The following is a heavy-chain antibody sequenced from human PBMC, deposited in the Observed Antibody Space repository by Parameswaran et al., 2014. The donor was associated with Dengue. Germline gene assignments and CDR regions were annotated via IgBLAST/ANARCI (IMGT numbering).Heavy chain of an antibody. D-gene: IGHD1-26*01. CDR3: AAKWEPRHY. Sequence: WIRQPPGKGLEWVSYISRSTTTIYYADSVKGRFTISRDDAKNSLYLQMNSLTDEDTAVYYCAAKWEPRHYWGQGTLVTVSS. V-gene: IGHV3-48*02. J-gene: IGHJ4*02. CDR2: ISRSTTTI.